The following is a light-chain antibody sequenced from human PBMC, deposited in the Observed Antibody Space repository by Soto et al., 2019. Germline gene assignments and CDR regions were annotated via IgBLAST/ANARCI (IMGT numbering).Light chain of an antibody. Sequence: DIQMTQSPSSLSASVGDRVTITCRASQGISNDLAWYQQKPGKVPKLLIYAASTLQSGFPSRFSGSGSGTDFTLTISRLPPEDVATYYCQKYNSAPLTFGGVTTVEIK. V-gene: IGKV1-27*01. J-gene: IGKJ4*01. CDR2: AAS. CDR1: QGISND. CDR3: QKYNSAPLT.